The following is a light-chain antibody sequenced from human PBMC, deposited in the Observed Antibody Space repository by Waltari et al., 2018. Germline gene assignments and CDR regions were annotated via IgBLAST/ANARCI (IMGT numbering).Light chain of an antibody. CDR1: QNIYTW. CDR3: QEYNGYSRT. Sequence: DIQMTQSPSTLSASVGERVTITSRASQNIYTWLAWYQQKPGKAPKVLISKASSLNSGVPSRFSGSGSGTEFTLTISSLQPDDFATYFCQEYNGYSRTFGQGTKVESK. J-gene: IGKJ1*01. V-gene: IGKV1-5*03. CDR2: KAS.